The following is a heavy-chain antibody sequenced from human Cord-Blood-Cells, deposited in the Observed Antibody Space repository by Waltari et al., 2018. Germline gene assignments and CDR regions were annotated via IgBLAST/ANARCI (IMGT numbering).Heavy chain of an antibody. CDR2: ISYDGSNK. J-gene: IGHJ4*02. CDR3: ARDDGYCTNGVCYTDY. CDR1: GFTFSSYA. V-gene: IGHV3-30*04. Sequence: QVQLVESGGGVVQPGRSLRLSCAASGFTFSSYAMHWVRPAPGKGLEWVAVISYDGSNKYYADSVKGRFTISRDNSKNTLYLQMNSLRAEDTAVYYCARDDGYCTNGVCYTDYWGQGTLVTVSS. D-gene: IGHD2-8*01.